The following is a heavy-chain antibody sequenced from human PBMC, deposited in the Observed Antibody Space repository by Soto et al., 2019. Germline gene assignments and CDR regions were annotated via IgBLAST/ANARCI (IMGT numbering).Heavy chain of an antibody. V-gene: IGHV3-30-3*01. D-gene: IGHD3-3*01. CDR3: ATDPVVESGSFIDS. J-gene: IGHJ4*02. Sequence: PGGTLRLSCAASGFTFSAYAFHWVRQAPGKGLEWLSFISYDGRETHYADSVEGRFIISRDSSKKTAYLQMNSLRGDDTAVYFCATDPVVESGSFIDSWGQGTLVTVSS. CDR2: ISYDGRET. CDR1: GFTFSAYA.